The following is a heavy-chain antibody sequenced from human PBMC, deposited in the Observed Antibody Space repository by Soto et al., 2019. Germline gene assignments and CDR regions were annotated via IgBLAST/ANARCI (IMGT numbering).Heavy chain of an antibody. Sequence: QVQLVQSGAEVKKPGSSVKVSCKASGGTFSSYTISWVRQAPGQGLEWMGRIIPILGIANYAQKFQGRVTITADKSTSTGYMELSSLSSEDTAVYYCARGQGDIVVVPAAEAPYSYYMDVWGKGTTVTVSS. J-gene: IGHJ6*03. D-gene: IGHD2-2*01. CDR1: GGTFSSYT. CDR3: ARGQGDIVVVPAAEAPYSYYMDV. V-gene: IGHV1-69*02. CDR2: IIPILGIA.